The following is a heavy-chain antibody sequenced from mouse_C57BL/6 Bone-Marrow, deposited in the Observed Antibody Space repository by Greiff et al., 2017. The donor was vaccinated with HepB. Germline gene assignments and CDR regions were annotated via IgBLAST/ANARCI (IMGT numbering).Heavy chain of an antibody. D-gene: IGHD3-2*02. J-gene: IGHJ2*01. Sequence: VKLQESGAELVKPGASVKLSCKASGYTFTEYTIHWVKQRSGQGLEWIGWFYPGSGSIKYNEKFKGKVTLTADKSSSTVYMELSRLTSEDSAVYFCARHPLRQLRLRTSYYFDYWGQGTTLTVSS. CDR1: GYTFTEYT. CDR3: ARHPLRQLRLRTSYYFDY. CDR2: FYPGSGSI. V-gene: IGHV1-62-2*01.